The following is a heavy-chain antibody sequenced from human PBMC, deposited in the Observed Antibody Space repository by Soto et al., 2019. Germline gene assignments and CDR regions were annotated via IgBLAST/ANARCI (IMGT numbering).Heavy chain of an antibody. V-gene: IGHV3-30*03. CDR2: ISYDEIKK. CDR1: GFTFSSYG. Sequence: TGGSLRLSCAASGFTFSSYGMHLVRQATGKGLEWVAIISYDEIKKYYAAHVKGRLTISRDDSKNTLYLRMNSLKTEDTAVYYCTTGLSNGYYNFDYWGQGTPLTVSS. J-gene: IGHJ4*02. D-gene: IGHD3-22*01. CDR3: TTGLSNGYYNFDY.